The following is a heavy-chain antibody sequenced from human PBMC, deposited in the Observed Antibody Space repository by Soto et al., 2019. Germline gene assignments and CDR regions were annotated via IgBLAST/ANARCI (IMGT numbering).Heavy chain of an antibody. CDR3: ARLGGYYQAFDS. Sequence: SETLSLTCTVSGGSINPYYWGWIRQPPGKGLEWIGNIYYSGTTNYHPSLKSRVTISLDTSKNQFSLKLGSVTAADTAVYYCARLGGYYQAFDSWGQGTLVTVSS. V-gene: IGHV4-59*08. CDR2: IYYSGTT. J-gene: IGHJ4*02. D-gene: IGHD3-22*01. CDR1: GGSINPYY.